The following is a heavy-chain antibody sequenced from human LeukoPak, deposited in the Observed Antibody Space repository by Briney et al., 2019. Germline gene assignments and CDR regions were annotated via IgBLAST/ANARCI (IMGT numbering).Heavy chain of an antibody. CDR2: ISGSGGST. Sequence: GGSLRLSCAASGFTFRSYAMSWVRQAPGKGLEWVSAISGSGGSTSYADSVNGRFTISRDNAKNTQYLQMDSLRAEDTAVYYCARYLEGIAAAGGIWGQGTMVTVPS. D-gene: IGHD6-13*01. CDR3: ARYLEGIAAAGGI. J-gene: IGHJ3*02. CDR1: GFTFRSYA. V-gene: IGHV3-23*01.